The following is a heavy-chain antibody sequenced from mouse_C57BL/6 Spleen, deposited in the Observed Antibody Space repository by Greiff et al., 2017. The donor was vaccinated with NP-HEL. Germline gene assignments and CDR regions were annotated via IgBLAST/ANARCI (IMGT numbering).Heavy chain of an antibody. V-gene: IGHV1-55*01. Sequence: QVQLQQPGAELVKPGASVKMSCKASGYTFTSYWITWVKQRPGQGLEWIGDIYPGSGSTNYNEKFKSKATLTVDTSSSTAYMQLSSLTSEDSAVYYCARGGYYYGSSSSWGQGTTLTVSS. CDR3: ARGGYYYGSSSS. D-gene: IGHD1-1*01. CDR1: GYTFTSYW. J-gene: IGHJ2*01. CDR2: IYPGSGST.